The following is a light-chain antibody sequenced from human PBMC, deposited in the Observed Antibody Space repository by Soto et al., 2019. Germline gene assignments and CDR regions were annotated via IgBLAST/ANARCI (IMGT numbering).Light chain of an antibody. CDR2: GTS. Sequence: IVLTQSPGTLSLSPGERATLTCRASQTITSFYLAWYQQKPGQAPRLLMYGTSTRATGIPDRFSGSGSGTDFTLTIRKLEPEDFAVYYCLQFGGSPPRFTFGPGTKVEVK. J-gene: IGKJ3*01. V-gene: IGKV3-20*01. CDR3: LQFGGSPPRFT. CDR1: QTITSFY.